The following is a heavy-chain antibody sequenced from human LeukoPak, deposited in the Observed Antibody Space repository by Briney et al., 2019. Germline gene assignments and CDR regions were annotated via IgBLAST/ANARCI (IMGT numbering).Heavy chain of an antibody. D-gene: IGHD3-22*01. CDR3: ARVYYDSSGYYYFDY. Sequence: SETLSLTCTVSGGSISSYYWNWIRQPPGKGLEWIGYIYYSGSTNYNPSLKSRVTISVDTSKNQFSLKLSSVTAADTAVYYCARVYYDSSGYYYFDYWGQGTLVTVSS. CDR1: GGSISSYY. CDR2: IYYSGST. J-gene: IGHJ4*02. V-gene: IGHV4-59*01.